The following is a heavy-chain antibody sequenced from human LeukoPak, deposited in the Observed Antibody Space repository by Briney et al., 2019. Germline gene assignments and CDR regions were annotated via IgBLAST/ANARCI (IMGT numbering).Heavy chain of an antibody. J-gene: IGHJ4*02. CDR1: GFTFSNYA. V-gene: IGHV3-23*01. CDR3: TKRLPERAESYEK. CDR2: ITGSGGNT. D-gene: IGHD1-26*01. Sequence: GGSLRLSCAASGFTFSNYAMSWVRQAPGKGLEWVSAITGSGGNTFYADSVRGRFTISRDNSKNRLYLQMSSLRAEDTAVYYCTKRLPERAESYEKWGQGTLVTVSS.